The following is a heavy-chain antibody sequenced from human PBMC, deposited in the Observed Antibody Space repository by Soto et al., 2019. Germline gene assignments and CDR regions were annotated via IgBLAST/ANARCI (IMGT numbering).Heavy chain of an antibody. CDR2: IIPSSGTT. D-gene: IGHD6-19*01. CDR3: ARPDSSGWDWDY. CDR1: GYTFTSYD. Sequence: ASVQVSCKGSGYTFTSYDISWVRQAPGQGLEWMGVIIPSSGTTNYAQQFHDRITLTRDTATSTVYMELSSLRSEDTAMYYCARPDSSGWDWDYWGQGTLVTVSS. J-gene: IGHJ4*02. V-gene: IGHV1-46*03.